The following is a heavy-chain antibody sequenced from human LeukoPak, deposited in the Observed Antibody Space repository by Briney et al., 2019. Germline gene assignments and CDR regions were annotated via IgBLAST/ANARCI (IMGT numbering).Heavy chain of an antibody. V-gene: IGHV4-34*01. Sequence: SSETLSLTCAVYGGSFSGYYWSWIRQPPGKGLEWIGEINHSGSTNYNPSLKSRVTISVDTSKNQFSLRLTSVTAADRAVYYCAREGEYYGSGSYCDYWGQGTLVTVSS. CDR2: INHSGST. D-gene: IGHD3-10*01. CDR1: GGSFSGYY. CDR3: AREGEYYGSGSYCDY. J-gene: IGHJ4*02.